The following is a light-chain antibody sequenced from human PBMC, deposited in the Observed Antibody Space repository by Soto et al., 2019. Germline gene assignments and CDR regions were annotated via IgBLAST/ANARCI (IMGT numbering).Light chain of an antibody. CDR2: GNS. Sequence: QSALTPPHSVSGAPGQRVTISCTGSSSNIGAGYDVHWYHQLPGTAPKLLLYGNSNRPSGVPDRFSGSKSGTSASLAITGLQAEDEADYCCQSYDSSLSGSKVFGGGTKVTVL. V-gene: IGLV1-40*01. CDR3: QSYDSSLSGSKV. J-gene: IGLJ2*01. CDR1: SSNIGAGYD.